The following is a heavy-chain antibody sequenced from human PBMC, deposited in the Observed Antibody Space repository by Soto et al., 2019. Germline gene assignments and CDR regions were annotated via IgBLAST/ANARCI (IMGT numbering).Heavy chain of an antibody. CDR3: AREKWFGELLTLDY. CDR1: GYNFTNYY. D-gene: IGHD3-10*01. J-gene: IGHJ4*02. V-gene: IGHV1-46*01. Sequence: ASVKVSCKASGYNFTNYYMHWVRQAPGQGLEWMGIIDPSGGSTSYAQKFQGRVSMTRDTSTSTVYMDLSSLRSEDTALYYCAREKWFGELLTLDYWGQGTLVTVSS. CDR2: IDPSGGST.